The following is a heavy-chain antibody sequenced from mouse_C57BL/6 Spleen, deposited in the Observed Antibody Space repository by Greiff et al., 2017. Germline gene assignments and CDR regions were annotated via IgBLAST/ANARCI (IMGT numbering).Heavy chain of an antibody. CDR2: IYPSDSET. V-gene: IGHV1-61*01. Sequence: VQLQQPGAELVRPGSSVKLSCKASGYTFTSYWMDWVKQRPGQGLEWIGNIYPSDSETHYNQKFKDKATLTVDKSSSTAYMQLSSLTSEDAAVYYCARDSNYALAYWGQGTLVTVSA. CDR3: ARDSNYALAY. CDR1: GYTFTSYW. D-gene: IGHD2-5*01. J-gene: IGHJ3*01.